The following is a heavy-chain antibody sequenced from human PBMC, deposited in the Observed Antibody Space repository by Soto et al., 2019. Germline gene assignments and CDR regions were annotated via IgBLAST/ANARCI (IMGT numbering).Heavy chain of an antibody. CDR1: GGTFSSYT. CDR3: ARSGEYSSSSDAYYYYYYMDV. J-gene: IGHJ6*03. V-gene: IGHV1-69*02. D-gene: IGHD6-6*01. CDR2: IIPILGIA. Sequence: SVKVSCKASGGTFSSYTISWVRQAPGQGLEWMGRIIPILGIANYAQKFQGRVTITADKSTSTAYMELSSLRSEDTAVYYCARSGEYSSSSDAYYYYYYMDVWGKGTTVTVSS.